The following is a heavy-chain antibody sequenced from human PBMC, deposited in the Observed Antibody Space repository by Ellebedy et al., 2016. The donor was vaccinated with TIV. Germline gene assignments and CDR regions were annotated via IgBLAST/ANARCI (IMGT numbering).Heavy chain of an antibody. Sequence: GGSLRLXXAASGFTFSSYSMNWVRQAPGKGLEWVSSISSSSSYIYYADSVKGRFTISRDNAKNSLYLQMNSLRAEDTAVYYCARDHGGAINWFDPWGQGTLVTVSS. CDR1: GFTFSSYS. D-gene: IGHD3-10*01. CDR2: ISSSSSYI. J-gene: IGHJ5*02. V-gene: IGHV3-21*01. CDR3: ARDHGGAINWFDP.